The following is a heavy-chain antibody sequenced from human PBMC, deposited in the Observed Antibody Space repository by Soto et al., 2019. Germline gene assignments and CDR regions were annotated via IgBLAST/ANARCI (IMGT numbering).Heavy chain of an antibody. CDR2: MNPNSGNT. J-gene: IGHJ6*03. D-gene: IGHD3-10*01. CDR1: GYTFTSYD. V-gene: IGHV1-8*01. Sequence: ASVKVSCKASGYTFTSYDINWVRQATGQGLEWMGWMNPNSGNTGYAQKFQGRVTMTRNTSISTAYMELSSLRSEDTAVYYCAARGYYGSGSPVHMAVWGKGTSVTVSS. CDR3: AARGYYGSGSPVHMAV.